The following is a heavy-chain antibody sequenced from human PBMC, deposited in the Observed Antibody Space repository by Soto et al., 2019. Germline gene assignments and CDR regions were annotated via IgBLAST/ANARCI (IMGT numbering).Heavy chain of an antibody. D-gene: IGHD2-2*01. J-gene: IGHJ6*02. CDR1: GFSLSNARMG. CDR2: IFSNHDK. V-gene: IGHV2-26*01. CDR3: ARTTPAMYYGMDV. Sequence: QVTLKESGPVLVKPTETLTLTCTVSGFSLSNARMGVSWIRQPPGKALEWLAHIFSNHDKSYSTSLNNRLTNSNDTSKSQVVLTMTNMDPVDTATYYCARTTPAMYYGMDVWGQGTTVTVSS.